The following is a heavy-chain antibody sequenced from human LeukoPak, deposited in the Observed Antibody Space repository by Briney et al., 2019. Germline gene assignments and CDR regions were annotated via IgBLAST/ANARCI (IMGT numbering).Heavy chain of an antibody. CDR3: NQDDPLSDKFDP. V-gene: IGHV3-49*04. CDR2: IRSKAYGGTT. D-gene: IGHD3-3*01. CDR1: GFTFGDYA. J-gene: IGHJ5*02. Sequence: PGGSLRLSCTASGFTFGDYAMSWVRQAPGKGLEWVGFIRSKAYGGTTEYAASVKGRFTISRDDSKSIAYLQMNSLKTEDTAVYYCNQDDPLSDKFDPWGQGTLVTVSS.